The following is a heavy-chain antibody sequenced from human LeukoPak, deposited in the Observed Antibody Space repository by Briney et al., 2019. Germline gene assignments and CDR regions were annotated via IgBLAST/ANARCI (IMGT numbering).Heavy chain of an antibody. Sequence: GGSLRLSCAASGFSFSPYWMSWVRQGPGKGLDWVASINPDGSGTSYVDSVKGRFTISRDNAQNSLYLQMNSLSAEDTAVYYCARLFGGVTTFDYWGQGTLVTVYS. J-gene: IGHJ4*02. CDR1: GFSFSPYW. CDR3: ARLFGGVTTFDY. CDR2: INPDGSGT. D-gene: IGHD4-17*01. V-gene: IGHV3-7*01.